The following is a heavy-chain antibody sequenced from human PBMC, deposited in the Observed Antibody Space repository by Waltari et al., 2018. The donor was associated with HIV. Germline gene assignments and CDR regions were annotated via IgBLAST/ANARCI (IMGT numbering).Heavy chain of an antibody. CDR3: YRFGGDL. CDR2: ARDTADSYFT. J-gene: IGHJ5*02. CDR1: GLASSDHH. D-gene: IGHD3-16*01. V-gene: IGHV3-72*01. Sequence: EVQLVESVGGLVQPGGSLRPHCAAHGLASSDHHMDWVRQAPGKGLEWVGRARDTADSYFTQYAASVKGRFTISRDDSKNSLFLEMSNMRSEDTAVYYCYRFGGDLWGQGTLVTVSS.